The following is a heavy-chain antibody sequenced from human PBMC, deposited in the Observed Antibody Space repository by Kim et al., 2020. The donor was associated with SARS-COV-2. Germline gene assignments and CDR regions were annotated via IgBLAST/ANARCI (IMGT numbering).Heavy chain of an antibody. Sequence: SVKSRITIDPNTAKNPFSLQLNSVTPEDTAVYYCARDRTCSGGSCYSFDYWGQGTLVTVSS. CDR3: ARDRTCSGGSCYSFDY. V-gene: IGHV6-1*01. D-gene: IGHD2-15*01. J-gene: IGHJ4*02.